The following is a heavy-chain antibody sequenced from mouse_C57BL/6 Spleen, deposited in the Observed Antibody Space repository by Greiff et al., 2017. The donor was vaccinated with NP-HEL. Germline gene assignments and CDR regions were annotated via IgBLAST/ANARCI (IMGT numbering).Heavy chain of an antibody. D-gene: IGHD2-3*01. Sequence: EVQLQESGAELVKPGASVKLSCTASGFNIKDYYMHWVKQRTEQGLEWIGRIDPEDGETKYAPKFQGKATITADTSSNTAYLQLSSLTSEDTAVYYCACYDGYHSYYYAMDYWGQGTSVTVSS. CDR3: ACYDGYHSYYYAMDY. J-gene: IGHJ4*01. V-gene: IGHV14-2*01. CDR1: GFNIKDYY. CDR2: IDPEDGET.